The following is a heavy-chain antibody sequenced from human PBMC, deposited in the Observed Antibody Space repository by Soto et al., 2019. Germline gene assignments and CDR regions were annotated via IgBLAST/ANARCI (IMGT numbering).Heavy chain of an antibody. CDR3: ARQGFGEVSDGVDV. D-gene: IGHD3-10*01. CDR2: IYPGDSDK. CDR1: GYSFSIYW. Sequence: GESLKISCTGSGYSFSIYWIGWVRQMTGKGLDCMGIIYPGDSDKRYSPSFQGQVTISVDKSISTAYLQWSSLKASDTAMYYCARQGFGEVSDGVDVWGQGTTVTVSS. J-gene: IGHJ6*02. V-gene: IGHV5-51*01.